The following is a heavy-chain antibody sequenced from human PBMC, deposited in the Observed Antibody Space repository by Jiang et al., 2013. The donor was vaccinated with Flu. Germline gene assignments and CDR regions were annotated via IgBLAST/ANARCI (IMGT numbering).Heavy chain of an antibody. CDR1: GGVVTNYA. CDR2: IISFSGTT. D-gene: IGHD3/OR15-3a*01. CDR3: ARATPRWTYDY. J-gene: IGHJ4*02. V-gene: IGHV1-69*06. Sequence: SGAEVKKPGSSVKVSCKTYGGVVTNYAIKWVRQAPGQGLEWMGGIISFSGTTNYAQKFQGRVTITADTSTTTVYMEIHSLRSEDTAVYYCARATPRWTYDYWGQGTLVTVSS.